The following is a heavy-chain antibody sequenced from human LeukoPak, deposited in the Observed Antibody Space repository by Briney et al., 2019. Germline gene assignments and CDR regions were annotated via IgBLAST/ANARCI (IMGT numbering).Heavy chain of an antibody. D-gene: IGHD3-22*01. Sequence: SETLSLTCTVSGGSISSGGYYWSWIRQHPGKGLEWIGYIYYSGSTYYNPSLKSRVTISVDTSKNQFSLKLSSVTAADTAVYYCARLAVEIDRYYYDSSGYYTSDYWGQGTLVTVSS. V-gene: IGHV4-31*03. CDR3: ARLAVEIDRYYYDSSGYYTSDY. CDR1: GGSISSGGYY. CDR2: IYYSGST. J-gene: IGHJ4*02.